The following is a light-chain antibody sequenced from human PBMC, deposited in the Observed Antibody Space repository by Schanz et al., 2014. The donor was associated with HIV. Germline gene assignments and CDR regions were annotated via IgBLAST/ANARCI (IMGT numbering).Light chain of an antibody. Sequence: DIQMTQSPSTLSASVGDRVTITCRASQSISSWLAWYQEKPGKAPKLLISEASNLETGVPSRFSGSGSGTEFTLTINSLQPDDFATYYCQQYRSYSWTFGQGTKVEMK. CDR3: QQYRSYSWT. V-gene: IGKV1-5*03. CDR2: EAS. J-gene: IGKJ1*01. CDR1: QSISSW.